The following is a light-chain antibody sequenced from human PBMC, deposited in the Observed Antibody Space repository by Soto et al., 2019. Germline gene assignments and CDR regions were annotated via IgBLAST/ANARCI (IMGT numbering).Light chain of an antibody. V-gene: IGKV3-15*01. CDR2: GAS. Sequence: EIVMTQSPGTLSVSPGERATLSCRASQSVGSNLAWYQQKPGQAPRVLIYGASTRATGIPARFSGSGSGTEFTLTISGLQSEDFAVYYCQQYNNWPPVTFGQGTKVEIK. J-gene: IGKJ1*01. CDR3: QQYNNWPPVT. CDR1: QSVGSN.